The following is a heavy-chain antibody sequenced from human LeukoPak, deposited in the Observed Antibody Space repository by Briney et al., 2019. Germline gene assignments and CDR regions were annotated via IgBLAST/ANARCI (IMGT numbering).Heavy chain of an antibody. CDR1: GGSISSGDYY. CDR2: IYYSGST. J-gene: IGHJ5*02. V-gene: IGHV4-30-4*08. D-gene: IGHD4-11*01. CDR3: AIGRTTVTTFDP. Sequence: SQTLSLTCTVSGGSISSGDYYWSWIRQPPGKAMEWIGYIYYSGSTYYNPSLKSRVTISVDTSKNQFSLKLSCVTAAHTAVFYWAIGRTTVTTFDPWGQGTLVTVSS.